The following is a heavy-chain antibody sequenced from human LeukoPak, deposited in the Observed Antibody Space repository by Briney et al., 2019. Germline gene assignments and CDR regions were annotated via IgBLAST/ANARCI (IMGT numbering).Heavy chain of an antibody. J-gene: IGHJ3*01. CDR1: GDSISSYY. V-gene: IGHV4-59*05. D-gene: IGHD3-10*01. Sequence: PSETLSLTCTVSGDSISSYYCSWIRQPPGKRLEWIGSIYFIGSTYYNPSLKSRVTVSLDTPNNQFSLKLSSATAADTAVYYCVRHKRHGSGRQIDAVDVWGQGTMVIVSS. CDR3: VRHKRHGSGRQIDAVDV. CDR2: IYFIGST.